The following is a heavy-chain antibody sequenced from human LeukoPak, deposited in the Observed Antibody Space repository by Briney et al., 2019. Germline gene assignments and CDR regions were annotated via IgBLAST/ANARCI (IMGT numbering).Heavy chain of an antibody. J-gene: IGHJ4*02. CDR3: ARGGYQYGNY. D-gene: IGHD2-15*01. V-gene: IGHV3-7*03. CDR2: IKEDGSEM. Sequence: GESPRLSCAASGFAFSSFWMSWVRQAPGKGLEWVARIKEDGSEMYYVDFVKGRFTISRDNVKNSLFLQMNSLRAEDTALYYCARGGYQYGNYWGQGTLVTVSS. CDR1: GFAFSSFW.